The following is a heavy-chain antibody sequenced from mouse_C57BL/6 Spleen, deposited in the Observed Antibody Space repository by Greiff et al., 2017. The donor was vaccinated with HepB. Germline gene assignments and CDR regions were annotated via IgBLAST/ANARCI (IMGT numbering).Heavy chain of an antibody. Sequence: VQLQQSGAELVMPGASVKLSCKASGYTFTSYWMHWVKQRPGQGLEWIGEIDPSDSYTNYNQKFKGKSTLTVDKSSSTAYMQLSSLTSEDSAVYYCAREDDRYFDYWGQGTTLTVSS. CDR3: AREDDRYFDY. D-gene: IGHD2-12*01. V-gene: IGHV1-69*01. J-gene: IGHJ2*01. CDR1: GYTFTSYW. CDR2: IDPSDSYT.